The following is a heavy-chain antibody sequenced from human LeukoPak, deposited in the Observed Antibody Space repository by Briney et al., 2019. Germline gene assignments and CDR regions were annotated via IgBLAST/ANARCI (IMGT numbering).Heavy chain of an antibody. D-gene: IGHD2-2*01. CDR1: GIILSSYA. J-gene: IGHJ6*03. V-gene: IGHV3-30*02. Sequence: GGSLRLSCAAPGIILSSYAMHWVRQVPGKGLEWVALTRYDGTNKYYGDSVKGRFTISRDNSKNTLHLQMNSLRAEDTAVYYCAKGEYQLLPLGYYMDVWGRGTTVTVSS. CDR3: AKGEYQLLPLGYYMDV. CDR2: TRYDGTNK.